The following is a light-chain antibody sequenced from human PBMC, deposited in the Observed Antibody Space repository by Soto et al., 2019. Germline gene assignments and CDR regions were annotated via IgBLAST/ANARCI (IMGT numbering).Light chain of an antibody. Sequence: EILLTQSPGTLSLCTGERDTLCGRASQSVSSSYLAWYQQKPGPSPRLLIYAASTRATGTPARFSGSGSGTEFTLTISRLQSEDFAVYYCQQYGSSRTFGQGTKVDIK. CDR3: QQYGSSRT. CDR1: QSVSSSY. V-gene: IGKV3-20*01. CDR2: AAS. J-gene: IGKJ1*01.